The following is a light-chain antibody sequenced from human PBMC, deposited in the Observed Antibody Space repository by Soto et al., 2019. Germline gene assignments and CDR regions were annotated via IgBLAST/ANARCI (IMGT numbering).Light chain of an antibody. Sequence: QPVLTQPASVSGSPGQSITISCTGTSSDVGGYNYVSWFQQHPGKAPKLMIYEVSSRPSGVSNRFSGSKSGNTASLTISGLQTEDEADYYCNSYTTSSTWVFGGGTKLTVL. CDR2: EVS. CDR1: SSDVGGYNY. J-gene: IGLJ3*02. CDR3: NSYTTSSTWV. V-gene: IGLV2-14*01.